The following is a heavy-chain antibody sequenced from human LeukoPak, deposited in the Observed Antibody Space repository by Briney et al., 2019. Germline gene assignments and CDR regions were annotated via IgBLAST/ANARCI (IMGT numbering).Heavy chain of an antibody. D-gene: IGHD3-10*01. V-gene: IGHV3-21*04. Sequence: GGSLRLSCAASGFTFSDYSMNWVRQAPGKGLEWVSSISSSSTYLYYADSVRGRFTISRDNAKNSLYLQMNSLRAEDTALYYCARDLYDYYGSGSYSGYWGQGTLVTVSS. CDR1: GFTFSDYS. J-gene: IGHJ4*02. CDR3: ARDLYDYYGSGSYSGY. CDR2: ISSSSTYL.